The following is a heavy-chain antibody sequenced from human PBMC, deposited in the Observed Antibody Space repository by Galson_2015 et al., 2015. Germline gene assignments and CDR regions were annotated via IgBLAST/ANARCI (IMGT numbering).Heavy chain of an antibody. V-gene: IGHV4-4*02. CDR3: ARHSDDCSNTSCVDHNWFDP. Sequence: KSRVTISVDKSKNQFSLKLSSVTAADTAVYYCARHSDDCSNTSCVDHNWFDPWGQGTLVTVSS. J-gene: IGHJ5*02. D-gene: IGHD2-2*01.